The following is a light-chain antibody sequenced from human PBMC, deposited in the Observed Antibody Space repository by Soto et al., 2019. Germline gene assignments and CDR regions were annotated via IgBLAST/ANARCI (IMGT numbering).Light chain of an antibody. Sequence: DIQVTQSPSTLSGSVGGRFTITCLALQTISSWLAWYQQKPGKAPKLLIYKASTLKSGVPSRFRGSGSGTEFTLTISSLRPDDFATYYCQHYNSYSEAFGQGTKVDI. V-gene: IGKV1-5*03. CDR1: QTISSW. CDR2: KAS. J-gene: IGKJ1*01. CDR3: QHYNSYSEA.